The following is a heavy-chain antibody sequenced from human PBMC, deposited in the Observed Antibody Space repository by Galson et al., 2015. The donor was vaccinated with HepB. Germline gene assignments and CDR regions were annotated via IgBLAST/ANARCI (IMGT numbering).Heavy chain of an antibody. Sequence: CAISGDSVSSNSAAWNWIRQTPSRGLEWLGRTYYRSKWYNDYAVSVKSRITINPDTSKNQSSLQLNSVTPEDTAVYYCAREGIAVATQGRWFDPWGQGTLVTVSS. CDR2: TYYRSKWYN. J-gene: IGHJ5*02. D-gene: IGHD6-19*01. CDR1: GDSVSSNSAA. CDR3: AREGIAVATQGRWFDP. V-gene: IGHV6-1*01.